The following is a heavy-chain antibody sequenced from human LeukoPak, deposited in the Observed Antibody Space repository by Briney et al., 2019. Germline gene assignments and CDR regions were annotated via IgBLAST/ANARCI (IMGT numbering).Heavy chain of an antibody. CDR1: GGSISSYY. CDR2: IYYSGST. D-gene: IGHD6-13*01. J-gene: IGHJ5*02. Sequence: PSETLSLTCTVSGGSISSYYWSWIRQPPGKGLEWIGYIYYSGSTNYNPSLKSRVTISVDTSKNQFSLKLSSVTAADTAVYYCARGDSRSWYQGWFDPWGQGTLVTVSS. CDR3: ARGDSRSWYQGWFDP. V-gene: IGHV4-59*01.